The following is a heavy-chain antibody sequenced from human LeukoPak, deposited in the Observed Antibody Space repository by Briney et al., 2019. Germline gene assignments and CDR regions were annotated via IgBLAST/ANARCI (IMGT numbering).Heavy chain of an antibody. CDR3: ASAHDYGDYEYYFDY. J-gene: IGHJ4*02. Sequence: SVKVSCKASGYTFTSYGISWVRQAPGQGLEWMGGIIPIFGTANYAQKFQGRVTITADESTSTAYMELSSLRSEDTAVYYCASAHDYGDYEYYFDYWGQGTLVTVSS. CDR1: GYTFTSYG. CDR2: IIPIFGTA. D-gene: IGHD4-17*01. V-gene: IGHV1-69*13.